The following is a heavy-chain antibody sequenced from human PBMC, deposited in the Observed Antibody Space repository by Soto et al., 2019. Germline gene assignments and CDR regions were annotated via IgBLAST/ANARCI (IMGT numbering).Heavy chain of an antibody. CDR2: IIPIFGTA. CDR1: GGTFSSYA. V-gene: IGHV1-69*13. J-gene: IGHJ4*02. D-gene: IGHD3-22*01. CDR3: ARIDYDSSGYLVAAYYFDY. Sequence: SVKVSCKASGGTFSSYAISWVRQAPGQGLEWMGGIIPIFGTANYAQKFRGRVTITADESTSTAYMELSSLRSEDTAVYYCARIDYDSSGYLVAAYYFDYWGQGTLVTVSS.